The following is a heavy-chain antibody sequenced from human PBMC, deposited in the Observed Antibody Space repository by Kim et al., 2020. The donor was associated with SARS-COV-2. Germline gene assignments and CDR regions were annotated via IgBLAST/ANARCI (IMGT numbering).Heavy chain of an antibody. J-gene: IGHJ4*02. D-gene: IGHD3-22*01. V-gene: IGHV1-69*13. CDR1: GGTFSSYA. CDR2: IIPIFGTA. Sequence: SVKVSCKASGGTFSSYAISWVRQAPGQGLEWMGGIIPIFGTANYAQKFQGRVTITADESTSTAYMELSSLRSEDTAVYYCARSTLSSDSSGYWSPYYFDYWGQGTLVTVSS. CDR3: ARSTLSSDSSGYWSPYYFDY.